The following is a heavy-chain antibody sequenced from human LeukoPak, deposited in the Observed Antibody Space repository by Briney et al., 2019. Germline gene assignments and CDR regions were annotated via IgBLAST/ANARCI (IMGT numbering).Heavy chain of an antibody. CDR3: ARDKDYGVGATSYY. CDR1: GYTFTSYG. J-gene: IGHJ4*02. Sequence: ASVKVSCKASGYTFTSYGISLVRQAPGQGLEWMGWISAYNGNTNYAQKLQGRVTMTTDTSTSTAYMELRSLRSDDTAVYYCARDKDYGVGATSYYWGQGTLVTVSS. D-gene: IGHD1-26*01. V-gene: IGHV1-18*01. CDR2: ISAYNGNT.